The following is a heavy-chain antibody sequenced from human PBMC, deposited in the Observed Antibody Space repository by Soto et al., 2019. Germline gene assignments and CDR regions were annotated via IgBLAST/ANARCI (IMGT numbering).Heavy chain of an antibody. CDR2: IKPDGSEE. CDR3: IRDLNHDCGP. V-gene: IGHV3-7*04. CDR1: GFTFSKYW. D-gene: IGHD2-21*01. Sequence: EVQLVESGGGLVQPGGSLRLSCAASGFTFSKYWMTWVRQAPGKGLEGVANIKPDGSEEYYVDSVKGRFTISRDNARNSLYLQMNSLRGEDTGVDYCIRDLNHDCGPWGQGTQVTVSS. J-gene: IGHJ5*02.